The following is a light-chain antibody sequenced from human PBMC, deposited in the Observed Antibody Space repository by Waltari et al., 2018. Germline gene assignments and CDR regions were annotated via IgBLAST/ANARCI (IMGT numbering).Light chain of an antibody. J-gene: IGLJ3*02. CDR3: QSGDSSGTYWV. V-gene: IGLV3-25*03. CDR2: KNS. Sequence: SYELTQPPSVSVSPGQTARITCSGDALPKPYAYWFQQKPGHAPAVVIYKNSERPSGIPERFSGSRSGTTVTLTISGVQAEDEADYYCQSGDSSGTYWVLGGGTKLTVL. CDR1: ALPKPY.